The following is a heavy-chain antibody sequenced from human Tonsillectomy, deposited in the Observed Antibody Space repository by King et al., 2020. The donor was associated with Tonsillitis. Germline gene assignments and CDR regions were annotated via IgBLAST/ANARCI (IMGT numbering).Heavy chain of an antibody. V-gene: IGHV3-23*04. CDR3: AKESPYSGNYRFYYFDY. CDR1: GFTVSTFA. D-gene: IGHD1-26*01. Sequence: VQLVESGGGLVQPGGSLRLSCEASGFTVSTFAMGWVRQVPGKGPEGVSAFSGGDSRAFYAVSVKGRFTISRDDSKNTVSLQMSSLRAEDTAVYYCAKESPYSGNYRFYYFDYWGQGTLVTVSS. J-gene: IGHJ4*02. CDR2: FSGGDSRA.